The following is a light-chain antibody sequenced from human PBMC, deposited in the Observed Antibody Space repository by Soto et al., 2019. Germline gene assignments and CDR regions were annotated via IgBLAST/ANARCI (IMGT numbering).Light chain of an antibody. J-gene: IGLJ2*01. CDR1: SSDVGGYNY. V-gene: IGLV2-14*01. CDR2: EVN. Sequence: QSALTQPASVSGSPGQSITISCTGTSSDVGGYNYVSWYQQHPGKAPKLIIYEVNNRPSGVSNRFSGSKSGDTASLTISGLQAEDEAHYYCSSFTSSTTLLFGGGTKLTVL. CDR3: SSFTSSTTLL.